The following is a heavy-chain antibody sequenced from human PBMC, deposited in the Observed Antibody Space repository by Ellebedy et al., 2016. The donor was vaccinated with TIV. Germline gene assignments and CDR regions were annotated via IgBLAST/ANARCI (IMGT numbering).Heavy chain of an antibody. J-gene: IGHJ4*02. CDR1: GYTFTSYG. CDR3: ARDHIANHRGDKPLGLFDY. CDR2: ISAYNGNT. D-gene: IGHD3-10*01. V-gene: IGHV1-18*01. Sequence: AASVKVSCKASGYTFTSYGISWVRQAPGQGLEWMGWISAYNGNTNYAQKLQGRVTMTTDTSTSTAYMELRSLRSDDTAVYYCARDHIANHRGDKPLGLFDYWGQGTLVTVSS.